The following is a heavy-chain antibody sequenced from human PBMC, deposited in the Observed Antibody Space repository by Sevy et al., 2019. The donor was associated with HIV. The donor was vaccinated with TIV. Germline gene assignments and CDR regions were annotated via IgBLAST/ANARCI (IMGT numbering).Heavy chain of an antibody. CDR2: INHSGGT. D-gene: IGHD2-2*01. CDR3: ARHCSGTSCSHAFDI. Sequence: SETLSLTCAVYGGSFSGYYWSWIRQPPGKGLEWIGEINHSGGTNYNPSLKSRVTISVDTSKNQFSLKLSSVTAADTAVYYCARHCSGTSCSHAFDIWGQGTMVTVSS. J-gene: IGHJ3*02. CDR1: GGSFSGYY. V-gene: IGHV4-34*01.